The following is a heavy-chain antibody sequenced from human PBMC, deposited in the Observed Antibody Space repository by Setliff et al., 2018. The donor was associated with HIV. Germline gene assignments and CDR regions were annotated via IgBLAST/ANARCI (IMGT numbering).Heavy chain of an antibody. V-gene: IGHV4-61*02. CDR1: GGSISSGSNY. CDR2: IYTSGST. CDR3: ARILLYDSSAYFVNAFDI. D-gene: IGHD3-22*01. J-gene: IGHJ3*02. Sequence: SETLSLTCTVSGGSISSGSNYWSWIRQPAGKGLEWIGLIYTSGSTNYNPSLKSRVTISVDTSKNQFYLKLSSVTAADTAVYYCARILLYDSSAYFVNAFDIWGQGTVVTVS.